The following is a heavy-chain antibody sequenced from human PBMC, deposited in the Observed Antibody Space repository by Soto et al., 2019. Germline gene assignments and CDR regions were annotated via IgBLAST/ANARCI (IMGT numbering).Heavy chain of an antibody. Sequence: QVQLVESGGGLVKPGGSLRLSCAASGFTFSDYYMSWIRQAPGKGLEWVSYISSSSSYTNYADSVKGRFTISRDNATNSLYLQMNCLRAEDTAVYYCARGLATVTTGWYFDLWGRGTLVTVSS. CDR2: ISSSSSYT. CDR1: GFTFSDYY. J-gene: IGHJ2*01. CDR3: ARGLATVTTGWYFDL. D-gene: IGHD4-17*01. V-gene: IGHV3-11*05.